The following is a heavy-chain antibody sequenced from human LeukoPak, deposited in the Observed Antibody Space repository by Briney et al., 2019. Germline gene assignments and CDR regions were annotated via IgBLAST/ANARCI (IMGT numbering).Heavy chain of an antibody. CDR3: AKAGGYYYFDY. Sequence: GGSLRLSCAASGFTFSSYAMTWVRHAPGKGLEWVSGISGSGGSTYYADSVKGRFTISRDNSENTLYLQMNSLRGEDTAVYHCAKAGGYYYFDYWGQGTLVTVSS. CDR2: ISGSGGST. J-gene: IGHJ4*02. V-gene: IGHV3-23*01. CDR1: GFTFSSYA. D-gene: IGHD3-22*01.